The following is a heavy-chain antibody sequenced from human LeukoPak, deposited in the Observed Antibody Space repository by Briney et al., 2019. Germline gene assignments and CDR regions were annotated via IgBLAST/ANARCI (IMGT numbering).Heavy chain of an antibody. J-gene: IGHJ6*03. CDR1: GYTFTGYY. D-gene: IGHD3-3*01. V-gene: IGHV1-2*02. CDR2: INPNSGGT. CDR3: ARVSADFWSGYYTPYYYYMDV. Sequence: ASVKVSCKASGYTFTGYYMHWVRQAPGQGLEWMGWINPNSGGTNYAQKFQGRVTMTRDTSISTAYMELSRLRSDDTAVYYCARVSADFWSGYYTPYYYYMDVWGKGTTVTVSS.